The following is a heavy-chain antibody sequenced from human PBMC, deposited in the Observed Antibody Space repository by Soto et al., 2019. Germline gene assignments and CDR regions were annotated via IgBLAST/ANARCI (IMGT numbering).Heavy chain of an antibody. Sequence: GGSLRLSCAASGFTFSRYWMHWVRQVPGKGPEWVSRIXDXXIXTXXXDXVXGRFTISRDNAKNTLYLQMNALRVEDTAVYYCTRGPRSTSTGTGAFWGQGTLVTVSS. CDR2: IXDXXIXT. CDR3: TRGPRSTSTGTGAF. V-gene: IGHV3-74*01. D-gene: IGHD1-1*01. CDR1: GFTFSRYW. J-gene: IGHJ4*02.